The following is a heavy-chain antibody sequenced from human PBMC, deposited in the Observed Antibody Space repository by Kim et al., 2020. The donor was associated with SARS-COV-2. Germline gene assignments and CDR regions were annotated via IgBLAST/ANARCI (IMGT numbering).Heavy chain of an antibody. CDR3: ARQGAASRYYDSSGYRGYGMDV. Sequence: GESLKISCKGSGYSFTSYWIDWVRQMPGKGLEWMGIIYPGDSDTRYSPSFQGQVTISADKSISTAYLQWSSLKASDTAMYYCARQGAASRYYDSSGYRGYGMDVWGQGTTVTVSS. D-gene: IGHD3-22*01. CDR1: GYSFTSYW. J-gene: IGHJ6*02. CDR2: IYPGDSDT. V-gene: IGHV5-51*01.